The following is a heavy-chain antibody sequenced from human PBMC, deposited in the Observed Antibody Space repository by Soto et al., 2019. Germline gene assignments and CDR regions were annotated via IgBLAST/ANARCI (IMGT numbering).Heavy chain of an antibody. V-gene: IGHV3-33*01. CDR1: GFTFSSYG. CDR2: MWYDGIYK. Sequence: GGSLRLSCAASGFTFSSYGLHWVRQAPGKGLEWVAVMWYDGIYKYYADSVKGRFTISIDNSRNMSYLQMSSLRADDTAVYYCARDPRPRYCRGGSCYGDDVFDIWGQGTMVTGSS. CDR3: ARDPRPRYCRGGSCYGDDVFDI. D-gene: IGHD2-15*01. J-gene: IGHJ3*02.